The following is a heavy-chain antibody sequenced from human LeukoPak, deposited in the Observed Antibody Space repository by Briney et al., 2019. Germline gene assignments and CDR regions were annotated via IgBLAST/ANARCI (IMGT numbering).Heavy chain of an antibody. CDR3: AKDFRIGYSAHFDY. V-gene: IGHV3-23*01. J-gene: IGHJ4*02. CDR2: ISGSGGTT. D-gene: IGHD2-21*01. Sequence: GGSLRLSCAASGFTFSSYAMNWVRQAPGKGLECVSVISGSGGTTNYADSVKGRFTISRDNSKNTLYLQMDSLRGEDTAVYYCAKDFRIGYSAHFDYWGQGALVTVSS. CDR1: GFTFSSYA.